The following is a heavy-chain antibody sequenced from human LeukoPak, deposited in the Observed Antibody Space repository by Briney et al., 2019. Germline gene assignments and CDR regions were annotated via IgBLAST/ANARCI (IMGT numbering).Heavy chain of an antibody. V-gene: IGHV3-23*01. J-gene: IGHJ4*02. Sequence: GGPLRLSCAASGFTFSIYAMSWARQAPGKGLEWVSSITSSGETTYYAGSVKGQFTISRDNSKNTVYLQMNSLRAEDTAVYYCARDRPNYYGANGHYYRRDGDYWGQGTLVTVSS. CDR3: ARDRPNYYGANGHYYRRDGDY. CDR2: ITSSGETT. CDR1: GFTFSIYA. D-gene: IGHD3-22*01.